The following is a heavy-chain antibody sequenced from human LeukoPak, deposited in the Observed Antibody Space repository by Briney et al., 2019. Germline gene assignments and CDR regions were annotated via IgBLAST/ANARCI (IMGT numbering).Heavy chain of an antibody. CDR2: ISSSGSTI. Sequence: TGGSLRLSCAASGFTFSDYYMSWIRQAPGKGLEWVSYISSSGSTIYYADSVKGRFTISRDNAKNSLYLQMNSLRAEDTAVYYCARDGFDFWSGSFAPPTYWGQGTLVSVSS. CDR3: ARDGFDFWSGSFAPPTY. J-gene: IGHJ4*02. V-gene: IGHV3-11*04. CDR1: GFTFSDYY. D-gene: IGHD3-3*01.